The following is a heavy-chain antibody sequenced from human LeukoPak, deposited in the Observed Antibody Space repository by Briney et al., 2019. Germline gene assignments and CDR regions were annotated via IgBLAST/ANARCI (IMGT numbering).Heavy chain of an antibody. V-gene: IGHV1-2*02. J-gene: IGHJ6*03. Sequence: ASVKVSCKASGYTFTGYYMHWVRQAPGQGLEWMGWINPNSGGTNYAQKFQGRVTKTRDTSISTAYMELSRLRSDDTAVYYCARVTYYYYYMDVWGKGTTVTVSS. CDR3: ARVTYYYYYMDV. CDR2: INPNSGGT. CDR1: GYTFTGYY.